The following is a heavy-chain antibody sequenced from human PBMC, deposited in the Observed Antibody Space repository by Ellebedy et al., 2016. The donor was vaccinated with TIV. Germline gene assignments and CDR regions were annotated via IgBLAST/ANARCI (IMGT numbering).Heavy chain of an antibody. D-gene: IGHD5-18*01. V-gene: IGHV4-34*01. J-gene: IGHJ4*02. CDR3: ARTSDTAMKWYYFDY. CDR2: INHSGST. CDR1: GGSFSGYY. Sequence: SETLSLXCAVYGGSFSGYYWTWIRQPPGKGLEWIGEINHSGSTNYNPSLKSRVTMSVDTSKSQFSLKLSSVTAADTAVYYCARTSDTAMKWYYFDYWGQGTLVTVSS.